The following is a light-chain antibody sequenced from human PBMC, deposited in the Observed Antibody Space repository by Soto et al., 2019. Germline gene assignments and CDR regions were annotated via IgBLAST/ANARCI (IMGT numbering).Light chain of an antibody. Sequence: DIQMTQSPSILSASVGDRVTITCRASQSVSSWLAWYQQKPGESPNLLIYKASSLETGVPSRFSGSGSGTEFTLTISSLQPDDFATYYCQQYSTYSWTFCQGTKVEIK. CDR1: QSVSSW. CDR3: QQYSTYSWT. J-gene: IGKJ1*01. CDR2: KAS. V-gene: IGKV1-5*03.